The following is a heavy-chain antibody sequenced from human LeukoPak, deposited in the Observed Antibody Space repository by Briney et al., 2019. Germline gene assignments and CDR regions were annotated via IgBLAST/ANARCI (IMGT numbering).Heavy chain of an antibody. CDR3: ARVRGVVYYYYMDV. CDR1: GYTFTSYG. D-gene: IGHD3-10*01. CDR2: ISAYNGNT. V-gene: IGHV1-18*01. Sequence: ASVKVSCKASGYTFTSYGISWVRQAPGQGLEWMGWISAYNGNTNYAQKLQGRVTMTTDTSTSTAYMELSSLRSEDTAVYYCARVRGVVYYYYMDVWGKGTTVTVSS. J-gene: IGHJ6*03.